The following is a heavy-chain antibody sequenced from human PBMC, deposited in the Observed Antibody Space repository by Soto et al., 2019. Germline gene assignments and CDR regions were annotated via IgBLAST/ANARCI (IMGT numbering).Heavy chain of an antibody. CDR2: ISSSGSTI. D-gene: IGHD6-6*01. V-gene: IGHV3-11*01. Sequence: PGGSLRLSCAASGFTFSDYYMSWIRQAPGKGLEWVSYISSSGSTIYYADSVKGRFTISRDNAKNSLYLQMNSLRAEDTAVYYCASEQLAKYYYYGMDVWGQGTTVTVSS. CDR1: GFTFSDYY. J-gene: IGHJ6*02. CDR3: ASEQLAKYYYYGMDV.